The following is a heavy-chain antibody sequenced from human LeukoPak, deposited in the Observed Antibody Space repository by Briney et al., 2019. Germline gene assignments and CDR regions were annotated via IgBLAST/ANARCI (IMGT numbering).Heavy chain of an antibody. J-gene: IGHJ4*02. Sequence: GGSLRLSCAASGFTFSSYSMNWVRQASGKGLEGVSYISSGSSAIYYADSVKGRFTISRDNAQNSLYLQMNSLRAEDTAVYYCARSPGHYFFDYWGQGTLVTVSS. CDR3: ARSPGHYFFDY. CDR2: ISSGSSAI. CDR1: GFTFSSYS. V-gene: IGHV3-48*01.